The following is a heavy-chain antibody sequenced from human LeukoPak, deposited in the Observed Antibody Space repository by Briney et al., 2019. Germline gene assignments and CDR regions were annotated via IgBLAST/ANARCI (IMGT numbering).Heavy chain of an antibody. CDR2: TYYSGST. CDR3: ARIYAAAGALYYFDY. CDR1: GGSISSSSYY. J-gene: IGHJ4*02. Sequence: SETLSLTCTVSGGSISSSSYYWGWIRQPPGKGLEWIGSTYYSGSTYYNPSLKSRVTISVDTSKNQFSLKLSSVTAADTAVYYCARIYAAAGALYYFDYWGQGTLVTVSS. V-gene: IGHV4-39*07. D-gene: IGHD6-13*01.